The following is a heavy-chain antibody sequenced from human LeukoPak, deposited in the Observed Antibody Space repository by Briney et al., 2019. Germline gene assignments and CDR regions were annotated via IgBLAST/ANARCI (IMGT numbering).Heavy chain of an antibody. CDR3: AHGSSEAAAVVY. D-gene: IGHD6-13*01. V-gene: IGHV2-5*02. CDR2: IYWDDDK. CDR1: GFSLSTSGVG. J-gene: IGHJ4*02. Sequence: SGPTLVNPTQALTLTCTFSGFSLSTSGVGVGWIRQPPGKALEWLALIYWDDDKRYSPSLKSRLTITEDTSKNQVVLTMTNMDPVDTATYYCAHGSSEAAAVVYWGQGTLVTVSS.